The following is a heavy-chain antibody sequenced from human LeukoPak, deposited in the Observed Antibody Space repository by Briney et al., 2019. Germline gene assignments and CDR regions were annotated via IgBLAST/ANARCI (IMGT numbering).Heavy chain of an antibody. Sequence: ASVNVSCKASGYTFTGYYIQWVRQAPGQGLEWMGWVNPNSGGTKYEQKFQGRVTMTRATSISTAYVELSRLRSDDTAIYYCARVGVAGTFEYYFDYGSQGSLVIVSS. CDR1: GYTFTGYY. D-gene: IGHD6-19*01. CDR3: ARVGVAGTFEYYFDY. CDR2: VNPNSGGT. V-gene: IGHV1-2*02. J-gene: IGHJ4*02.